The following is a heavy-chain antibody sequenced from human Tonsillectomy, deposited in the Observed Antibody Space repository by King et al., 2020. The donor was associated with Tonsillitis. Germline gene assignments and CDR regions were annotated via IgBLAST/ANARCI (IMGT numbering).Heavy chain of an antibody. CDR2: ISYDGRNK. CDR3: ARDFYGSGSYAIDY. Sequence: VQLVESGGGVVQPGRSLRLSCAASGFTFSSYPMQWVRQAPGKGLEWVAVISYDGRNKYYADSVQGRITISRDNSKNTLFLQMNSLRAEDTAVYYCARDFYGSGSYAIDYWGQGTLVTVSS. J-gene: IGHJ4*02. V-gene: IGHV3-30*04. D-gene: IGHD3-10*01. CDR1: GFTFSSYP.